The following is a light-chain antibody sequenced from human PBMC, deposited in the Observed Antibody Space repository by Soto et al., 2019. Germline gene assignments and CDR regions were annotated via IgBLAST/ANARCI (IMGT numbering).Light chain of an antibody. Sequence: EVVLAQLPAPLSFAAVGRATLSCRASQSVGLSLAWYQQKPGQAPRLLIYDASERASGIPARFSGSGSGTDFTLTISSLEPEDFAVYYCQQRSNWPSITFGQGTRLEIK. CDR1: QSVGLS. V-gene: IGKV3-11*01. CDR3: QQRSNWPSIT. J-gene: IGKJ5*01. CDR2: DAS.